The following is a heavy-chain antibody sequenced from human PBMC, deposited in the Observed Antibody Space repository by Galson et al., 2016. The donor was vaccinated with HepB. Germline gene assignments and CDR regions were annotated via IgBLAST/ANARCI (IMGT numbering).Heavy chain of an antibody. CDR1: GFTFSDYH. J-gene: IGHJ3*01. V-gene: IGHV3-11*01. CDR3: ARDLPDDSVEYFDVFDL. D-gene: IGHD4-17*01. Sequence: SMRLSCAASGFTFSDYHMNWIRQAPGKGLEWILYISTSGNSMLYADSVRGRFLISRDNAKKSLYLQMTNLRAEDTDVYYCARDLPDDSVEYFDVFDLCGQGTMVTVSS. CDR2: ISTSGNSM.